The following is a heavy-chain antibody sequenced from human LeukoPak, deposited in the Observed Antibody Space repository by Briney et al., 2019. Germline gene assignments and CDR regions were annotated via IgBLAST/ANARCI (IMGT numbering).Heavy chain of an antibody. J-gene: IGHJ5*02. V-gene: IGHV4-39*01. CDR3: ARTTPWKNWFDP. CDR2: IYYSGST. D-gene: IGHD4-17*01. Sequence: SETLSLTCTVSGGSISSSSYYWGWIRQPPGKGLEWIGSIYYSGSTYCNPSLKSRVTISVDTSKNQFSLKLSSVTAADTAVYYCARTTPWKNWFDPWGQGTLVTVSS. CDR1: GGSISSSSYY.